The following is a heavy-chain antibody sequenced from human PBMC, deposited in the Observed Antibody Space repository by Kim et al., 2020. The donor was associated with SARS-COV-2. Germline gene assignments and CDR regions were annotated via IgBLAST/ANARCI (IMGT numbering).Heavy chain of an antibody. J-gene: IGHJ5*02. CDR1: GFTFSSYA. V-gene: IGHV3-23*01. CDR2: ISGSGGST. D-gene: IGHD3-10*01. CDR3: AKDPARPPPYYYGSGSYYTTSNWFDP. Sequence: GGSLRLSCAASGFTFSSYAMSWVRQAPGKGLEWVSAISGSGGSTYYADSVKGRFTISRDNSKNTLYLQMNSLRAEDTAVYYCAKDPARPPPYYYGSGSYYTTSNWFDPWGQGTLVTVSS.